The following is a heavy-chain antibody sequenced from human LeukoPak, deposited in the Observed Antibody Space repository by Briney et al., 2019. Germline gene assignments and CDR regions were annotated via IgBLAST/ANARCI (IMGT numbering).Heavy chain of an antibody. J-gene: IGHJ4*02. V-gene: IGHV4-31*03. Sequence: PSQTLSLTCTVSGGSISSGGYYWSWIRQHPGKGLEWIGYIYYSGGTYYNPSLKGRVTISVDTSKNQFSLKLSSVTAADTAVYYCAVYSGSYYFDYWGQGTLVTVSS. CDR3: AVYSGSYYFDY. CDR2: IYYSGGT. D-gene: IGHD1-26*01. CDR1: GGSISSGGYY.